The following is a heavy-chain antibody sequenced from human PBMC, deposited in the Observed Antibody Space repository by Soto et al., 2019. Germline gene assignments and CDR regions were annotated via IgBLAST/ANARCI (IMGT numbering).Heavy chain of an antibody. D-gene: IGHD3-3*01. CDR2: IYYSGRT. Sequence: QVQLQESGPRLVKPSETLSLICTVSGGSVSSGSHYWSWIRQPPGKRLEYIGYIYYSGRTNYNASLKSRVTISVDTSNNHFSLKLSSVTAADTAVYYCARDTIFGLRDYWGQGTLVTVSS. CDR1: GGSVSSGSHY. J-gene: IGHJ4*02. V-gene: IGHV4-61*03. CDR3: ARDTIFGLRDY.